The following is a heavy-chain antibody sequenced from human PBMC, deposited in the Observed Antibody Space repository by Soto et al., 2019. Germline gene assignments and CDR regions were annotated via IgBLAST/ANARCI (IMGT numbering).Heavy chain of an antibody. J-gene: IGHJ4*02. Sequence: LSLSCAEDGFAWRSCGIRWARHAPGKALEGVAGISYDGSNKYYAYSVKGRFTISRDNSKNTLYLHLNSLRAEDTAVYYCAKGGGGSYYPAAHWGQGTVVTVSS. CDR3: AKGGGGSYYPAAH. CDR2: ISYDGSNK. D-gene: IGHD1-26*01. V-gene: IGHV3-30*18. CDR1: GFAWRSCG.